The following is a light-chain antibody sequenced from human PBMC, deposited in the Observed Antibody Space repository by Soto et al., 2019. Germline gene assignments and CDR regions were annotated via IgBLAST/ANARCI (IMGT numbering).Light chain of an antibody. CDR2: DAS. CDR3: QQYNNLPRT. Sequence: DVQMTQSPSSLSASVGDRVTITCQASQDITNSLNWYQQKPGKAPKLLIYDASNLETGVPSRFSGSGSGTDFTFTISSLQPEDIATYYCQQYNNLPRTFGQGTEVAIK. CDR1: QDITNS. J-gene: IGKJ1*01. V-gene: IGKV1-33*01.